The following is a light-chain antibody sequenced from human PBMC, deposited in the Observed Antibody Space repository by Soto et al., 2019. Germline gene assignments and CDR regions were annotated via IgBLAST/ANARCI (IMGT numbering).Light chain of an antibody. Sequence: QSALTQPRSVSGSPGQSVTISCTGTSSDVGGYNYVPWYQRHPGKAPKLMIYDVSKRPSGVPDRFSGSKSGNTASLTISGLQAEDEADYYCCSYAGSYIFYVFGTGTKVTVL. CDR1: SSDVGGYNY. CDR2: DVS. J-gene: IGLJ1*01. CDR3: CSYAGSYIFYV. V-gene: IGLV2-11*01.